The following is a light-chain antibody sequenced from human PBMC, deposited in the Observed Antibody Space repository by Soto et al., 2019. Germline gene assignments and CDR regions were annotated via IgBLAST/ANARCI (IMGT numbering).Light chain of an antibody. V-gene: IGLV2-14*01. CDR3: SSYTSSSTLVV. J-gene: IGLJ2*01. CDR1: SSDVGGYNY. Sequence: QPVLTQPASVSGSPGQSITISCTGTSSDVGGYNYVSWYQQHPGNAPKLMIYDVNNRPSGVSNRFSGSKSGNTASLTISGLQAEDEADYYCSSYTSSSTLVVFGGGTKLTVL. CDR2: DVN.